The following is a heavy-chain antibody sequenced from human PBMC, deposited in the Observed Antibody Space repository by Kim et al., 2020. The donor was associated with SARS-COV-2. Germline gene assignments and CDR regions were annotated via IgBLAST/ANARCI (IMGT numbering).Heavy chain of an antibody. V-gene: IGHV1-18*01. CDR3: ARVVVGATMDYYYYYGMDV. Sequence: ASVKVSCKASGYTFTSYGISWVRQAPGQGLEWMGWISAYNGNTNYAQKLQGRVTMTTDTSTSTAYMELRSLRSDDTAVYYCARVVVGATMDYYYYYGMDVWGQGNTFTVSS. CDR2: ISAYNGNT. CDR1: GYTFTSYG. D-gene: IGHD1-26*01. J-gene: IGHJ6*02.